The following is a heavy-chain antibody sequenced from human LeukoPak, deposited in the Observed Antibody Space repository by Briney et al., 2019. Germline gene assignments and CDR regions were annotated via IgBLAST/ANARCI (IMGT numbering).Heavy chain of an antibody. CDR1: GYTFTGYY. CDR3: ARGIPYDFWSGYSNWFDP. V-gene: IGHV1-2*02. D-gene: IGHD3-3*01. CDR2: INPNSGGT. Sequence: ASVKVSCKASGYTFTGYYMHWVRQAPGQGLEWMGWINPNSGGTNYAQKFQGRVTMTRDTSISTAYMELSRLRSDDTAVYYCARGIPYDFWSGYSNWFDPWGQGTLVTVSS. J-gene: IGHJ5*02.